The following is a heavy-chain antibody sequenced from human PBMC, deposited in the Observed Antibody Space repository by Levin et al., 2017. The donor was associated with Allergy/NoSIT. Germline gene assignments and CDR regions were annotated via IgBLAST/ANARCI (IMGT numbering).Heavy chain of an antibody. CDR3: ARALFDDFWSGSSFDY. J-gene: IGHJ4*02. D-gene: IGHD3-3*01. Sequence: GESLKISCAASGFTFSSYAMHWVRQAPGKGLEWVAVISYDGSNKYYADSVKGRFTISRDNSKNTLYLQMNSLRAEDTAVYYCARALFDDFWSGSSFDYWGQGTLVTVSS. V-gene: IGHV3-30*04. CDR2: ISYDGSNK. CDR1: GFTFSSYA.